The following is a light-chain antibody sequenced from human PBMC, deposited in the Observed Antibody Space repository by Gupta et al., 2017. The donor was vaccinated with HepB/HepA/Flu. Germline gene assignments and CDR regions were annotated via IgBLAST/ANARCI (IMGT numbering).Light chain of an antibody. CDR1: QSLLHSNGYNY. V-gene: IGKV2-28*01. CDR3: MQAIQTPIT. CDR2: LGS. J-gene: IGKJ5*01. Sequence: DIVMTQSPLSLPVTPGEPASISCRSSQSLLHSNGYNYLDWYLQKPGQSPQLLIYLGSNRASGVPDRLSGSGSGTDFTLKISRGEAEDVGVYYCMQAIQTPITFGKGTRLEIK.